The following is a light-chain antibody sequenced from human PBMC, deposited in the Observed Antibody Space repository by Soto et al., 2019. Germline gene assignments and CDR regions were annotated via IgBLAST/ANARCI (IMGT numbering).Light chain of an antibody. J-gene: IGKJ4*01. CDR3: QQYHDWPPLT. CDR2: GAS. V-gene: IGKV3-15*01. CDR1: QSFGSN. Sequence: EIVMTQSPATLSVSPGERATLSCRASQSFGSNLAWYQQKPGQAPRLLIYGASTRATGIPARFSGSGSGTEFTLTISSLQSEDFAVYYCQQYHDWPPLTFGGGTKVEIK.